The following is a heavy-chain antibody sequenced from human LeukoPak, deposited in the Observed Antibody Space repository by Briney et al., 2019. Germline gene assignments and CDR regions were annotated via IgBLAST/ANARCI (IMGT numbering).Heavy chain of an antibody. V-gene: IGHV3-66*01. CDR3: ARVERRWELNGDAFDI. D-gene: IGHD1-26*01. CDR1: GFTFSSHS. Sequence: GGSLRLSCAASGFTFSSHSMNWVRQAPGKGLEWVSVIYSGGSTYYADSVKGRFTISRDNAKNSLYLQMNSLRAEDTAVYYCARVERRWELNGDAFDIWGQGTMVTVSS. CDR2: IYSGGST. J-gene: IGHJ3*02.